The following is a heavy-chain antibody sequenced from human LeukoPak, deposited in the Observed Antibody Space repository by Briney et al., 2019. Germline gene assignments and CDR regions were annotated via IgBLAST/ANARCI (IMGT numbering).Heavy chain of an antibody. CDR2: IYNSGTT. J-gene: IGHJ4*02. Sequence: SETLSLTCTVSSGSISGYYWSWIRQPPGKGLEWIAYIYNSGTTKYNPYLKSRVTISMDTSRRQFSLRLSSVTAADTAVYYCARHILTAGSIEWGQGTLVTVSP. CDR1: SGSISGYY. D-gene: IGHD2-15*01. V-gene: IGHV4-59*08. CDR3: ARHILTAGSIE.